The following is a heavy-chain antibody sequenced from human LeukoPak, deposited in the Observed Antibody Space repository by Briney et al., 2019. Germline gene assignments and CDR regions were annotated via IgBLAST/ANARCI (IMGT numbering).Heavy chain of an antibody. CDR2: ISAYNGNT. D-gene: IGHD3-22*01. CDR1: GYTFTSYG. J-gene: IGHJ4*02. V-gene: IGHV1-18*01. Sequence: ASVKVSCKASGYTFTSYGISWVRQAPGQGLEWMGWISAYNGNTNSAQKLQGRVTMTTDTSTSTAYMELRSLRSDDTAVYYCARDLPPNYDSSGYYDYWGQGTLVTVSS. CDR3: ARDLPPNYDSSGYYDY.